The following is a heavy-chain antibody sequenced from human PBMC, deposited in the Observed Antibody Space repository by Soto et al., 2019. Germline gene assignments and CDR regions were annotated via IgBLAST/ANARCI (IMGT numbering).Heavy chain of an antibody. Sequence: PSETLSLTCTVSGGSISSGGYYWSWIRQHPGKGLEWIGCIYYSGSTYYNPSLKSRVTISVDTSKNQFSLKLSSVAAADTAVYYCAAYDYIWGSYRHLLNDYWGQGTLVTVSS. J-gene: IGHJ4*02. CDR2: IYYSGST. V-gene: IGHV4-39*01. CDR1: GGSISSGGYY. CDR3: AAYDYIWGSYRHLLNDY. D-gene: IGHD3-16*02.